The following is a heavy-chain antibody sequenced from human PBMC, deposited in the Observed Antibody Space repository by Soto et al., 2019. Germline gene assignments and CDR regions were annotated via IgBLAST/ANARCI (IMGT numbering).Heavy chain of an antibody. CDR1: GFTVSSYY. V-gene: IGHV3-53*01. D-gene: IGHD5-18*01. Sequence: EVQLVESGGGLIQPGGSLRLSCAASGFTVSSYYMSWVRQAPGKGLEWVSVIYSGGSTSYADSVKGRFTNSRDNSKNTLYLQMNRLRAEDTAVYYCARGRGYSYGYLFDYWGKETLVPVSS. J-gene: IGHJ4*02. CDR2: IYSGGST. CDR3: ARGRGYSYGYLFDY.